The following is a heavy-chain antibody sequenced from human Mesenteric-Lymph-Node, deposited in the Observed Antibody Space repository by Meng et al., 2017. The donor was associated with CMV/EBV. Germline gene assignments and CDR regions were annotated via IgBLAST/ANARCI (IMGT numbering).Heavy chain of an antibody. D-gene: IGHD2/OR15-2a*01. Sequence: ASVKVSCKASGYTFSGYYMHWVRQAPGQGLEWMGWINPNTGGTKYLQKFQGRVTMTRDTSINTAYMEVTRLRSDDTAVYYCASLDADFPQSYGMDVWGQGTTVTVSS. CDR2: INPNTGGT. CDR3: ASLDADFPQSYGMDV. J-gene: IGHJ6*01. V-gene: IGHV1-2*02. CDR1: GYTFSGYY.